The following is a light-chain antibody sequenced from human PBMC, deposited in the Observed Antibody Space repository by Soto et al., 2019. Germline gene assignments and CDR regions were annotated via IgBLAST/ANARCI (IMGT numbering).Light chain of an antibody. J-gene: IGLJ2*01. V-gene: IGLV2-14*01. CDR2: DVS. CDR3: SSYTSSRPVV. Sequence: QSALTQPASVSGSPGQSITISCTGTSSDVGGYNYVSWYQQHPGKAPKLMIYDVSNRPSGVSNRFSGSRSGNTASLTISGPPGEEGAYYFFSSYTSSRPVVFGGGTKLTVL. CDR1: SSDVGGYNY.